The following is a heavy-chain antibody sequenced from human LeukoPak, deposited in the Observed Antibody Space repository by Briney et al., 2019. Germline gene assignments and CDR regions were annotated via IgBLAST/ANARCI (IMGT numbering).Heavy chain of an antibody. J-gene: IGHJ3*02. D-gene: IGHD3-22*01. Sequence: GGSLRLSCAASGFTFSSYAMSWVRQAPGKGLEWVSAISGNGDRTHYADSVKGRFTISRDNSKNTLYLQLNSLRAEDTAVYYCAKDFLYYYDSSGYFDIWGQGTMVTVSS. V-gene: IGHV3-23*01. CDR2: ISGNGDRT. CDR3: AKDFLYYYDSSGYFDI. CDR1: GFTFSSYA.